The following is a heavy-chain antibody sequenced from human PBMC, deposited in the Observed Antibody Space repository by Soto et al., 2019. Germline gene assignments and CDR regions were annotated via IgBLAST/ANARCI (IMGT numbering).Heavy chain of an antibody. J-gene: IGHJ4*02. CDR1: GGTFGSQG. CDR2: FIAMLGTP. Sequence: AVKVSCKASGGTFGSQGIAWVRQAPGQGLEWMGGFIAMLGTPTYAKKVQGRATISADESLTSSYLELRSLRSEDTGVYFCARGAMANFDYWGQGTVVTVSS. V-gene: IGHV1-69*13. CDR3: ARGAMANFDY. D-gene: IGHD5-18*01.